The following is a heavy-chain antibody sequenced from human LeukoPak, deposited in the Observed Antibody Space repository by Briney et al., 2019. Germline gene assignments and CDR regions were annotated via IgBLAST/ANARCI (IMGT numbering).Heavy chain of an antibody. CDR1: GGTFSSYA. V-gene: IGHV1-2*02. J-gene: IGHJ4*02. CDR2: INPDSGST. Sequence: GAXVKVSCKASGGTFSSYAISWVGQAPGQGLEWRGWINPDSGSTNYAQKFQGRVTLTRDTDINTAYMDLSRLRADDTGVYYCARETSTVLIPFDYWGQGTVVTVSS. D-gene: IGHD4-23*01. CDR3: ARETSTVLIPFDY.